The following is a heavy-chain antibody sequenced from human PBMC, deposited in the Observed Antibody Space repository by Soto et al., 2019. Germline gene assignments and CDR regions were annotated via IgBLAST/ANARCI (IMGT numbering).Heavy chain of an antibody. Sequence: EVQMLDSGGDLVQPGGSLRLSCAASGVTFSRHAMTWLRRAPGMGLEWVSSISTTGGSTSYADSAKGRFTISRDNSKKALYLQLSSLRAEDSAIYYCARQVGYCSDGNCYFDSWGQGTLVTVAS. D-gene: IGHD2-15*01. CDR3: ARQVGYCSDGNCYFDS. CDR2: ISTTGGST. V-gene: IGHV3-23*01. CDR1: GVTFSRHA. J-gene: IGHJ4*02.